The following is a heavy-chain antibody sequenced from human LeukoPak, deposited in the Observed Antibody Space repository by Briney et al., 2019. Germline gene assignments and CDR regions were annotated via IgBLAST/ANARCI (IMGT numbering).Heavy chain of an antibody. J-gene: IGHJ4*02. CDR3: TRAEMATTSFDS. D-gene: IGHD5-24*01. V-gene: IGHV3-49*04. CDR2: IRGKAYGGTT. Sequence: GGSLRLSCTTSGFTFGDYAMGLVRQAPGKGLEWVSFIRGKAYGGTTEYAASVKRRFTISRDNSKHIAYLQMNSLKTEDTAVYYCTRAEMATTSFDSWGQGTPVIVSS. CDR1: GFTFGDYA.